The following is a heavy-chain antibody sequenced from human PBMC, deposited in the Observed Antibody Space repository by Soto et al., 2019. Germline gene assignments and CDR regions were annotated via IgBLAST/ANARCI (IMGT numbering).Heavy chain of an antibody. Sequence: SETLSLTCTVSGGSISSGDYYWSWIRQTPGKGKERIGYIYYSGSTYYNPSLKSRVTISVDTSKNQFSLKLSSVTAADTAVYYCARGTMVRGVLSPIDYWGQGTLVTVSS. CDR2: IYYSGST. CDR3: ARGTMVRGVLSPIDY. D-gene: IGHD3-10*01. CDR1: GGSISSGDYY. V-gene: IGHV4-30-4*01. J-gene: IGHJ4*02.